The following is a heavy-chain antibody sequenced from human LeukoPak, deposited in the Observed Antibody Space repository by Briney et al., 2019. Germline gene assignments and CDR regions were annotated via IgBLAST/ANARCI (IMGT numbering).Heavy chain of an antibody. D-gene: IGHD3-22*01. Sequence: GGSLRLSCAASGFTIDDYAMHWVRQAPGKGLEWVSGISWNSGSIGYADSVKGRFTISRDNAKNSLYLQMNSLRAEDTALYYCAKDIAANPSYYYDTYYFDYWGQGTLVTVSS. V-gene: IGHV3-9*01. CDR2: ISWNSGSI. CDR1: GFTIDDYA. CDR3: AKDIAANPSYYYDTYYFDY. J-gene: IGHJ4*02.